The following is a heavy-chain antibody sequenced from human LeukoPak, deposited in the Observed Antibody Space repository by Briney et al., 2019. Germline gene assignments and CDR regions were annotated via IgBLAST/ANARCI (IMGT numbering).Heavy chain of an antibody. Sequence: PSETLSLTCTVSGVSISSGGYYWSWIRQHPGKGLEWIGYIYYSGSTHYNPSLKSRVTISVDTSKNQFSLKLSSVTAADTAVYYCARDRSGSASSPTFDYWGQGTLVTVSS. CDR2: IYYSGST. CDR3: ARDRSGSASSPTFDY. V-gene: IGHV4-31*03. CDR1: GVSISSGGYY. D-gene: IGHD6-6*01. J-gene: IGHJ4*02.